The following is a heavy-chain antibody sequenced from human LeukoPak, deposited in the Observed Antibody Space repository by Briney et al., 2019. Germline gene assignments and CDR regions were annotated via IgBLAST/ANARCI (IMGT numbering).Heavy chain of an antibody. CDR2: IKQDGSEK. D-gene: IGHD1-1*01. Sequence: GGSLRLSCAASGFTFSNYWMTWVRQAPGKGLEWVANIKQDGSEKYYVDSVKGRFTISRDNAKNSLYLRMNSLRAEDTAVYYCAGPTARGLDVWGKGTTVTVSS. CDR1: GFTFSNYW. CDR3: AGPTARGLDV. J-gene: IGHJ6*04. V-gene: IGHV3-7*01.